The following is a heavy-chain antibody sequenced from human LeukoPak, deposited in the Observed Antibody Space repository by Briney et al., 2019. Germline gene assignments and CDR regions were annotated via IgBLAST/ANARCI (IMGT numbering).Heavy chain of an antibody. CDR2: INPQRGST. V-gene: IGHV1-2*02. CDR3: ARGGTDSGLYFPY. D-gene: IGHD3-22*01. CDR1: GYPSSDFY. J-gene: IGHJ4*02. Sequence: GASVKVSCKASGYPSSDFYIHWVRQAPGQGLEWMAWINPQRGSTNYAQKFQGGVTISRDMSIETLYMEVTSVRSDDTGVYYCARGGTDSGLYFPYWGQGALVTVSS.